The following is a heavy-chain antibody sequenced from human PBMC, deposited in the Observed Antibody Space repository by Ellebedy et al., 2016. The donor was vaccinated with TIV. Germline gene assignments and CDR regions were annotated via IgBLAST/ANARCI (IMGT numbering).Heavy chain of an antibody. D-gene: IGHD3-3*01. Sequence: GESLKISCTASGFTFSHYAMHWVRQTPGKGLEWVAVTSYDGSNKYYPDSVKGRFTISRDNSKNTLYLQMNSLTPEDTAGYYCAREAGSLTTGGFDVWGQGTMVIVSS. V-gene: IGHV3-30*01. J-gene: IGHJ3*01. CDR3: AREAGSLTTGGFDV. CDR2: TSYDGSNK. CDR1: GFTFSHYA.